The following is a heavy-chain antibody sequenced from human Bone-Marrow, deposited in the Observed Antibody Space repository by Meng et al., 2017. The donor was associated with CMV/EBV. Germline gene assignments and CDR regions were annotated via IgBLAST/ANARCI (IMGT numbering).Heavy chain of an antibody. CDR1: GYSFATYW. CDR3: ARGDPESLDI. V-gene: IGHV5-51*01. J-gene: IGHJ3*02. CDR2: IYPGDSDT. Sequence: KVSCKGSGYSFATYWIGWVRQMPGKGLEWMGIIYPGDSDTRYSPSFQGQVTISADKSISTAYLQWSSLKASDTAMYYCARGDPESLDIWGQGTMVTVSS. D-gene: IGHD1-14*01.